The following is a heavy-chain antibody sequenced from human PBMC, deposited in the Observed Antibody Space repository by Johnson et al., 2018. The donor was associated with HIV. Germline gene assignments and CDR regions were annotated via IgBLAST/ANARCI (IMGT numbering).Heavy chain of an antibody. CDR3: ARDNIVLMVGGAFDI. V-gene: IGHV3-74*01. Sequence: EQLVESGGGLIQPGGSLRLSCAASGFTVSSYWMHWVRQAPGKGLVWVSRINSDGSSTSYADSVKGRFTISRDNAKNSLILQMNSLRDEDTAVYYCARDNIVLMVGGAFDIWGQGTMVTVSS. CDR1: GFTVSSYW. J-gene: IGHJ3*02. CDR2: INSDGSST. D-gene: IGHD2-8*01.